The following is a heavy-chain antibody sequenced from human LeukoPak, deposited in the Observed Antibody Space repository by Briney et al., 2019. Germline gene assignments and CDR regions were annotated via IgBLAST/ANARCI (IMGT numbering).Heavy chain of an antibody. CDR3: AKDLASLAVAGTGGDY. Sequence: PGGSLRLSCAASGFTFSSYAMSWVRQAPGKGLEWVSAISGSGGSTYYADSVKGRFTISRDNSKNTLYLQMNSLRAEGTAVYYCAKDLASLAVAGTGGDYWGQGTLVTVSS. CDR1: GFTFSSYA. CDR2: ISGSGGST. D-gene: IGHD6-19*01. V-gene: IGHV3-23*01. J-gene: IGHJ4*02.